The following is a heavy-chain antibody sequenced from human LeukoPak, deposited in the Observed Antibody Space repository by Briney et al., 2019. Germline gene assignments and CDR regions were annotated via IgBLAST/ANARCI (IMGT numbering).Heavy chain of an antibody. CDR3: ARLGDAFFYYMDV. V-gene: IGHV4-39*07. CDR1: GGSISSSSYF. CDR2: IHFGGNT. Sequence: QASETLSLTCTVSGGSISSSSYFWGWIRQPTGKGLEWIGSIHFGGNTYYSPSLESRVTISVDTSKNQFSLKVTSVTAADTGVYYCARLGDAFFYYMDVSGKGTSVTVSS. D-gene: IGHD3-16*01. J-gene: IGHJ6*03.